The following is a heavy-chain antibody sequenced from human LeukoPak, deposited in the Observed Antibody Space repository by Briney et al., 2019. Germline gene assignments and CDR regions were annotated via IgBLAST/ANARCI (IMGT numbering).Heavy chain of an antibody. J-gene: IGHJ4*02. V-gene: IGHV3-30*02. CDR2: IQYDGNNK. Sequence: GGSLRLSCEASGFTFSSYGMHWVRQAPGKGLEWVAFIQYDGNNKFYADSVKGRFTISRDISKNTLYLQMNSLRAEDTAVYYCAKDRVFELWFEEASPYYFDYWGQGTLVTVSS. D-gene: IGHD3-10*01. CDR1: GFTFSSYG. CDR3: AKDRVFELWFEEASPYYFDY.